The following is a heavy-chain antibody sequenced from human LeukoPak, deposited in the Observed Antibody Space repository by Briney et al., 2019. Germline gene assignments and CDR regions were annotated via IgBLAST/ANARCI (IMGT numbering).Heavy chain of an antibody. D-gene: IGHD5-18*01. CDR3: ARVGYTAMVSFHWYFDL. V-gene: IGHV4-39*07. CDR2: IYYSGSS. Sequence: SETLSLTCTVSGGSISISSYYWGWIRQPPGKRLEWIGSIYYSGSSYYNPSLKSRVTISVDTSKNQFSLKLSSVTAADTAVYYCARVGYTAMVSFHWYFDLWGRGTLVTVSS. CDR1: GGSISISSYY. J-gene: IGHJ2*01.